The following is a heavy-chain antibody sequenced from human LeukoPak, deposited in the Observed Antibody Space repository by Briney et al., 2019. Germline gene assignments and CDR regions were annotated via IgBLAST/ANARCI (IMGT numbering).Heavy chain of an antibody. D-gene: IGHD3-22*01. CDR3: ARSFAYDSSGYYQNWFDP. Sequence: ASVKVSCKASGYTFTGNYMHWVRQAPGQGLEWMGWINPNSGGTNYAQRFQGRVTMTRDTSISTAYMELSRLRSDDTAVYYCARSFAYDSSGYYQNWFDPWGQGTLVTVSS. CDR2: INPNSGGT. V-gene: IGHV1-2*02. CDR1: GYTFTGNY. J-gene: IGHJ5*02.